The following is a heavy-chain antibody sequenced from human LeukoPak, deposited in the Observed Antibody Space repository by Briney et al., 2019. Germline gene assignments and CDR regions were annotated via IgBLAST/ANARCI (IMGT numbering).Heavy chain of an antibody. CDR3: AKRYYYDSSGYYPLVSNIAPVDY. CDR1: GFTFSDYY. J-gene: IGHJ4*02. Sequence: GGSLRLSCAASGFTFSDYYMSWIRQAPGKGLEWVSYISSSGSTIYYADSVKGRFTISRDNAKNSLYLQMNSLRAEDTAVYYCAKRYYYDSSGYYPLVSNIAPVDYWGQGTLVTVSS. CDR2: ISSSGSTI. V-gene: IGHV3-11*01. D-gene: IGHD3-22*01.